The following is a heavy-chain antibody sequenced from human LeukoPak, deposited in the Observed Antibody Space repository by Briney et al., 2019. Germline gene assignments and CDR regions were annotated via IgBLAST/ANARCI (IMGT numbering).Heavy chain of an antibody. V-gene: IGHV1-46*01. J-gene: IGHJ3*02. CDR2: INPSGGST. CDR1: GYTFTSYY. Sequence: ASVKVSCKASGYTFTSYYMHWVRQAPGQGLEWMGIINPSGGSTSYAQKFQGRVTMTRDTSTSTVYMELSSLRAEDTAVYYCARDYCSSTTCYTRDAFDIWGQGTMVTVSS. D-gene: IGHD2-2*02. CDR3: ARDYCSSTTCYTRDAFDI.